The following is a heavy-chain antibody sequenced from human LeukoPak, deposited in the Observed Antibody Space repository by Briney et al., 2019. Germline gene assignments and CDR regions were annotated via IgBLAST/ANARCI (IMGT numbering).Heavy chain of an antibody. CDR1: GFTFDDYA. CDR2: ISWNSGSI. J-gene: IGHJ4*02. V-gene: IGHV3-9*01. CDR3: AKDIGQWLDYYFDY. Sequence: GGSLRLSCAASGFTFDDYAMHWVRQAPGKGLEWVSGISWNSGSIGYADSVKGRFTISRDNAKNSLYLQMNSLRAEDTALYCCAKDIGQWLDYYFDYWGQGTLVTVSS. D-gene: IGHD6-19*01.